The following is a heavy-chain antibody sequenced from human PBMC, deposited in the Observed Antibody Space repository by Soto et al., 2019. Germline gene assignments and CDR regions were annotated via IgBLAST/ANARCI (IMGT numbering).Heavy chain of an antibody. CDR2: ISGSGGST. Sequence: EVQLLESGGGLVQPGGSLRLSCAASGFTFSSYAMSWVRQAPGKGLEWVSAISGSGGSTYYADSVKGSVTISRDNAKNTLYLQMNSRRAEDTSVYYCAKAKQTDGRATPRKCPFDYWGQGTLVTVSS. CDR3: AKAKQTDGRATPRKCPFDY. V-gene: IGHV3-23*01. CDR1: GFTFSSYA. J-gene: IGHJ4*02. D-gene: IGHD5-12*01.